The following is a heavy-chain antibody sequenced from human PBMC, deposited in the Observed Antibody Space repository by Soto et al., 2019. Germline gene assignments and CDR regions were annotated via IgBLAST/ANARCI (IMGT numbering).Heavy chain of an antibody. V-gene: IGHV4-31*03. D-gene: IGHD2-2*01. CDR1: GGSISSGGYY. CDR2: IYYSGST. J-gene: IGHJ6*02. CDR3: ATGDLGYCSSTSCYDAYYYYGMDV. Sequence: SETLSLTCTVSGGSISSGGYYWSWIRQHPGKGLEWIGYIYYSGSTYYNPSPKSRVTISVDTSKNQFSLKLSSVTAADTAVYYCATGDLGYCSSTSCYDAYYYYGMDVWGQGTTVTVSS.